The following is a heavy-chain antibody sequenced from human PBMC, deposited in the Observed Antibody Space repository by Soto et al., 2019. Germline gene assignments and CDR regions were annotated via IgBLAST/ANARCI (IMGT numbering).Heavy chain of an antibody. CDR2: IYYSGST. CDR3: ASLTYYDFWSGGNKRGYFDY. J-gene: IGHJ4*02. Sequence: CKASGYTFTSYGSSWIRQPPGKGLEWIGYIYYSGSTNYNPSLKSRVTISVATSKNQFSLKLSSVTAADTAVYYCASLTYYDFWSGGNKRGYFDYWGQGTLVTVSS. D-gene: IGHD3-3*01. CDR1: GYTFTSYG. V-gene: IGHV4-59*08.